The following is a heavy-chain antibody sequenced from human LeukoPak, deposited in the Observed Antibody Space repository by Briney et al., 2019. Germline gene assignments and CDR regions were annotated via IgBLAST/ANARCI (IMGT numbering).Heavy chain of an antibody. Sequence: PSETLSLTCIVSGGSISSYYWSWIRQPPGKGLEWIGYIYYSGSTNYNPSLKSRVTISVDTSKNQFSLKLSSVTAADTAVYYCATTHYDSSGFDYWGQGTLVTVSS. CDR1: GGSISSYY. V-gene: IGHV4-59*01. D-gene: IGHD3-22*01. J-gene: IGHJ4*02. CDR2: IYYSGST. CDR3: ATTHYDSSGFDY.